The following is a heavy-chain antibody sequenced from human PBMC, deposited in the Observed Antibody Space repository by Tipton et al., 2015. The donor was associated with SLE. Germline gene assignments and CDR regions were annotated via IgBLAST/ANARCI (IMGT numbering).Heavy chain of an antibody. J-gene: IGHJ3*02. D-gene: IGHD2-2*01. CDR1: GYSISSGYY. V-gene: IGHV4-38-2*02. CDR3: ARGGGYCSSTSCPGGFDI. CDR2: IYHSGST. Sequence: LRLSCTVSGYSISSGYYWGWIRQPPGKGLEWIGSIYHSGSTYYNPSLKSRVTISVATSKNQFSLKLSSVTAADTAVYYCARGGGYCSSTSCPGGFDIWGQGTMVTVSS.